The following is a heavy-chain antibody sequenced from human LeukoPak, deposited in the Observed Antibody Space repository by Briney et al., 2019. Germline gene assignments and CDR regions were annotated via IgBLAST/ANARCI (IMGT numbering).Heavy chain of an antibody. J-gene: IGHJ6*03. CDR2: IYSGGST. V-gene: IGHV3-53*01. Sequence: KTGGSLRLSCAASGFTVSSNYMSWVRQAPGKGLEWVSVIYSGGSTYYAVSAKCRFSIARDNSTTKLYFLMNSLSADDTAVDACARAPFYGPGKFYYYYYYYIDVWGKGTTVTVSS. D-gene: IGHD2/OR15-2a*01. CDR3: ARAPFYGPGKFYYYYYYYIDV. CDR1: GFTVSSNY.